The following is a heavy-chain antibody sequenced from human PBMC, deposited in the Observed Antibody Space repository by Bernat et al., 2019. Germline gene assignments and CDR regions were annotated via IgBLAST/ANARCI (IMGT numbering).Heavy chain of an antibody. CDR1: GYTFTSYG. CDR3: ARGRYCSSTSCFYYYYYYMDV. J-gene: IGHJ6*03. V-gene: IGHV1-18*01. D-gene: IGHD2-2*01. Sequence: QVQLVQSGAEVKKPGASVKVSCKASGYTFTSYGISWVRQAPGQGLEWMGWISAYNGNTNYAQKLQGRVTMTTDTSTSTAYMELRSLRSEDTAVYYCARGRYCSSTSCFYYYYYYMDVWGKGTTVTVSS. CDR2: ISAYNGNT.